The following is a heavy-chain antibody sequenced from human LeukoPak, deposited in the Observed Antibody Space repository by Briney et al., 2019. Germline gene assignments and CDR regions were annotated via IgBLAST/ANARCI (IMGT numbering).Heavy chain of an antibody. D-gene: IGHD3-10*01. V-gene: IGHV1-18*04. J-gene: IGHJ4*02. CDR3: ARDRPLLWFGDHLTYFDY. CDR1: GYTFINYY. CDR2: ISAYNGNT. Sequence: GASVKVSCKASGYTFINYYMHWVRQAPGQGLEWMGWISAYNGNTNYAQKLQGRVTMTTDTSTSTAYMELRSLRSDDTAVYYCARDRPLLWFGDHLTYFDYWGQGTLVTVSS.